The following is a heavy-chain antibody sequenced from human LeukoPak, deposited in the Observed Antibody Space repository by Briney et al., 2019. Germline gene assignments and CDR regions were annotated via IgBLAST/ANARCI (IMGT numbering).Heavy chain of an antibody. Sequence: ASVKVSCKASGYTFTGYYMHWVRQAPGQGLEWMGWINPNSGGTNYAQKFQGRVTMTRDTSISTAYMELSRLRSDDTAVYYCARRGMAAAGTLNYWGQVTLVTVSS. CDR3: ARRGMAAAGTLNY. D-gene: IGHD6-13*01. J-gene: IGHJ4*02. CDR2: INPNSGGT. V-gene: IGHV1-2*02. CDR1: GYTFTGYY.